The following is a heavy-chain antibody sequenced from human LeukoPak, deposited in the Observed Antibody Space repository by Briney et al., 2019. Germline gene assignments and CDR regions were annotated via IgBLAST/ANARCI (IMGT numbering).Heavy chain of an antibody. CDR1: GGSISSSSYY. D-gene: IGHD3-22*01. CDR3: ASWYYDSSGYPGAEYFRH. CDR2: IYYSGST. V-gene: IGHV4-39*07. J-gene: IGHJ1*01. Sequence: PSETLSLTCTVSGGSISSSSYYWGWIRQPPGKGLEWIGSIYYSGSTYYNPSLKSRVTISVDTSKNQFSLKLSSVTAADTAVYYCASWYYDSSGYPGAEYFRHWGQGTLVTVSS.